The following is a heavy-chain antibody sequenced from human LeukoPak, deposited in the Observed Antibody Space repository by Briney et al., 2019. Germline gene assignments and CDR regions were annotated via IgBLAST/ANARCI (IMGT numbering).Heavy chain of an antibody. D-gene: IGHD3-10*01. V-gene: IGHV5-10-1*01. Sequence: GESLRISCQGSGYSFTSYWISWVRQLPGKGLEGMGMIDPSDSYTNYSPSFQGHVTISADKSISTAYLQWSSLKASDTAMYYCARHDGGGGWFDPWGQGTLVTVCS. J-gene: IGHJ5*02. CDR1: GYSFTSYW. CDR2: IDPSDSYT. CDR3: ARHDGGGGWFDP.